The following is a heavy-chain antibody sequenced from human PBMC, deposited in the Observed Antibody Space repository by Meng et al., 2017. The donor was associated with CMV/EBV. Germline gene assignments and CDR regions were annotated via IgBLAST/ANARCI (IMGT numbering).Heavy chain of an antibody. J-gene: IGHJ4*02. CDR3: GRLMGATTADF. CDR1: GVSISSTGHY. D-gene: IGHD1-26*01. V-gene: IGHV4-31*03. Sequence: CSVYGVSISSTGHYWSWFRQHPGKGLEWIGYIYYSGTTYYSPSLKSRVTISIDTSKNQFSLKLSSVTAADTAVYYCGRLMGATTADFWGQGTLVTVSS. CDR2: IYYSGTT.